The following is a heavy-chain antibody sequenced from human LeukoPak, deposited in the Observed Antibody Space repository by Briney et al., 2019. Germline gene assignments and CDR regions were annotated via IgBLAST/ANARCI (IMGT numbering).Heavy chain of an antibody. J-gene: IGHJ3*02. CDR2: IIPIFGTA. CDR1: GGTFSSYA. D-gene: IGHD1-7*01. V-gene: IGHV1-69*05. Sequence: GASVKVSCKASGGTFSSYAISWVRPAPGQGLEWMGGIIPIFGTANYAQKFQGRVTITTDESTSTAYMELSSLRSEDTAVYYCARDGNFDPAFDIWGQGTMVTVSS. CDR3: ARDGNFDPAFDI.